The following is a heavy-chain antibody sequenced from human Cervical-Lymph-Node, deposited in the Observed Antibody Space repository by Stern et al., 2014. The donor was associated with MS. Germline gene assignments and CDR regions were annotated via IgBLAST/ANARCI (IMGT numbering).Heavy chain of an antibody. CDR2: ISCGGPT. Sequence: QVQLQESGPGPVKASETLSLTCSVSSVSVRSTSYYWGWVRQPPGKGLEWVASISCGGPTYYNTSLKSRFRISLDTSNNQFSLKMTSVTAADTAVYYCASLRVGATRYYYHGMDVWGQGTSVTVSS. D-gene: IGHD1-26*01. CDR1: SVSVRSTSYY. J-gene: IGHJ6*02. CDR3: ASLRVGATRYYYHGMDV. V-gene: IGHV4-39*01.